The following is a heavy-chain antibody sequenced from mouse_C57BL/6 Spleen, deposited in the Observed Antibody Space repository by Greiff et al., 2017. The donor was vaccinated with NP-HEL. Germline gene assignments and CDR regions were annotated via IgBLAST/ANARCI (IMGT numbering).Heavy chain of an antibody. V-gene: IGHV1-26*01. CDR3: ARYCSSFSWFAY. CDR2: INPNTGGT. D-gene: IGHD1-1*01. CDR1: GYTFTDYY. Sequence: EVQLQQSGPELVKPGASVKISCKASGYTFTDYYMNWVKQSHGKSLEWIGDINPNTGGTSYNQTFKGKSTLTVDQSDITAYMELRSLTSEDAAVYYCARYCSSFSWFAYWGQGTLVTVSA. J-gene: IGHJ3*01.